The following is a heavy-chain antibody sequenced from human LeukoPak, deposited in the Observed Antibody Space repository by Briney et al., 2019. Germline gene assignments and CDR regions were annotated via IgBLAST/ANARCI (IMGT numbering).Heavy chain of an antibody. D-gene: IGHD2-15*01. CDR2: IYHSGST. Sequence: PSETLSLTCTVSGYSISSGYYWGWIRQPPGKGLEWIGSIYHSGSTYYNPSLKSRVTISVDKSKNQFSLKLSSVTAADTAVYYCARNSKGTDSGGEIYTDYWGQGTLVTVSS. J-gene: IGHJ4*02. V-gene: IGHV4-38-2*02. CDR1: GYSISSGYY. CDR3: ARNSKGTDSGGEIYTDY.